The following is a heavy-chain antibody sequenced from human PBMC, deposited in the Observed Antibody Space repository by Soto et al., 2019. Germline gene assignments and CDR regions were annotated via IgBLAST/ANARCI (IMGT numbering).Heavy chain of an antibody. CDR3: ARGDSSGWYGYYYYYGMDV. J-gene: IGHJ6*02. CDR2: ISAYNGNT. CDR1: GYTFTSYG. Sequence: QVQLVQSGAEVKKPGASVKVSCKASGYTFTSYGISWVRQAPGQGLEWMGWISAYNGNTNYAQKLKGRSTLATDTPTSKAYMELRSRRSDDTAVYYCARGDSSGWYGYYYYYGMDVWGQGNTVTVSS. V-gene: IGHV1-18*01. D-gene: IGHD6-19*01.